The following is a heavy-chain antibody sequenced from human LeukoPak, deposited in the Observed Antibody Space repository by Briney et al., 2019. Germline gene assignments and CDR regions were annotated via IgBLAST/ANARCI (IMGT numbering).Heavy chain of an antibody. Sequence: PGGPLRFSCAAAGFSLSGYSMSWVRQPPGKGWEGGSYISSSTTTIYYADSVQGRFSISRDNAKNSLYLRMSSLRDEDTAVYHCARFGHQGYFDLWGRGTLVTVSS. J-gene: IGHJ2*01. CDR2: ISSSTTTI. V-gene: IGHV3-48*02. CDR1: GFSLSGYS. CDR3: ARFGHQGYFDL. D-gene: IGHD3-10*01.